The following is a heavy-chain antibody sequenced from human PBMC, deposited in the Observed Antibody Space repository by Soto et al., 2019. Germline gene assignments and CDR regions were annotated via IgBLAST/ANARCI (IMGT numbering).Heavy chain of an antibody. CDR1: GFTFISSF. D-gene: IGHD6-19*01. CDR2: INQDGGVT. J-gene: IGHJ4*02. CDR3: ARYYRGSGRYFFDY. V-gene: IGHV3-7*03. Sequence: GSLRLSCVASGFTFISSFMGWIRQAPGKGLEWVANINQDGGVTYYVDSVEGRFTISRDNTKDSLYLQMNSLRGEDTTIYYCARYYRGSGRYFFDYWGQGTPVTVSS.